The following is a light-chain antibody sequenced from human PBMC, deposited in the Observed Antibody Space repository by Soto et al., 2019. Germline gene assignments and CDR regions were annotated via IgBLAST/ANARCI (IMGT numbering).Light chain of an antibody. CDR1: QSVSSN. J-gene: IGKJ5*01. Sequence: EIVMTQSPATLSVSPGERSTLSCLASQSVSSNLAWHQQKPGQAPRILMYDASTRATGIPARFSGSGSGTEFTLTISSLQSEDFAVYYCQQYHNWPITVGQGTRLDIK. V-gene: IGKV3-15*01. CDR2: DAS. CDR3: QQYHNWPIT.